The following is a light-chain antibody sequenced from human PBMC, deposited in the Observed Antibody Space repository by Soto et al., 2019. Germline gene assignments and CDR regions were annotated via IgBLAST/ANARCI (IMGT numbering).Light chain of an antibody. J-gene: IGKJ5*01. CDR1: QAVSTY. V-gene: IGKV3-20*01. CDR3: QQYGSSIT. Sequence: VLTQSPATLSLSPGDRATLSCRASQAVSTYVAWYQHKPGQAPRLLIYGTSSRATGIPDRFSGSGSGTDFTLTISRLEPEDFAVFYCQQYGSSITFGQGTRLEIK. CDR2: GTS.